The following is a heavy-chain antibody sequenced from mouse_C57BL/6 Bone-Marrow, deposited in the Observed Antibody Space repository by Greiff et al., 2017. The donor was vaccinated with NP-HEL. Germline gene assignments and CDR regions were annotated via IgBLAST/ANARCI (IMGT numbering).Heavy chain of an antibody. V-gene: IGHV5-17*01. CDR3: ARGDYDDAMDY. Sequence: DVQLQESGGGLVKPGGSLKLSCAASGFTFSDYGMHWVRQAPEKGLEWVAYISSGSSTIYYADTVKGRFTISRDNAKNTLFLQMTSLRSEDTAMYYCARGDYDDAMDYWGQGTSVTVSS. J-gene: IGHJ4*01. CDR1: GFTFSDYG. D-gene: IGHD2-4*01. CDR2: ISSGSSTI.